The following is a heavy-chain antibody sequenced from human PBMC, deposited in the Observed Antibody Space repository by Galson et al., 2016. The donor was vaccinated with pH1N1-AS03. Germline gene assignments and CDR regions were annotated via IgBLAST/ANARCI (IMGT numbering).Heavy chain of an antibody. J-gene: IGHJ6*02. CDR3: ARNWGYYYYYGMDV. CDR1: GFSFNDHA. V-gene: IGHV3-9*01. CDR2: ISWDGSNT. D-gene: IGHD7-27*01. Sequence: SLRLSCAASGFSFNDHALHWVRRAPGKGLEWVSGISWDGSNTDYADSVKGRFTISRDNAKNSLYLQMNSLRAEDTAVYYCARNWGYYYYYGMDVWGQGTTVTVSS.